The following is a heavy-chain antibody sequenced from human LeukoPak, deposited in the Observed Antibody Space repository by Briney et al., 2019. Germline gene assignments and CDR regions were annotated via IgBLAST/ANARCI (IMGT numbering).Heavy chain of an antibody. CDR3: ARGQLLEYYYYGMDV. D-gene: IGHD2-2*01. Sequence: GGSLRLSCAASGFTFSSYAMHWVRQAPGKGLEGVAVISYGGSNKYYADSVKGRFTISRDNSKNTLYLQMNSLRAEDTAVYYCARGQLLEYYYYGMDVWGKGTTVTVSS. CDR1: GFTFSSYA. CDR2: ISYGGSNK. V-gene: IGHV3-30*04. J-gene: IGHJ6*04.